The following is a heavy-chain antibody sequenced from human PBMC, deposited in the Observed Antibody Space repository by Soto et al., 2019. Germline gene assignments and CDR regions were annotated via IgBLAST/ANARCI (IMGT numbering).Heavy chain of an antibody. J-gene: IGHJ5*02. V-gene: IGHV1-69*02. D-gene: IGHD6-13*01. CDR2: IIPILGIA. CDR3: ASDPGIAAAGTEVGA. CDR1: GGTFSSYT. Sequence: QVQLVQSGAEVKKPGSSVKVSCKASGGTFSSYTISWVRQAPGQGLEWMGRIIPILGIANYAQKFQGRVTIXXDXSXSTAYMELSRLRSEDTAVYDCASDPGIAAAGTEVGAWGQGTLVTVSS.